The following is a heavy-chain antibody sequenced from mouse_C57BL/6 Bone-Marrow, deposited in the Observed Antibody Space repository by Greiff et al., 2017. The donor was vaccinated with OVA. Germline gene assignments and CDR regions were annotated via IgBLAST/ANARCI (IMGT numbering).Heavy chain of an antibody. Sequence: VQLQQSGAELVRPGASVKLSCTASGFNIKDYYMHWVKQRPGQGLEWIGRIDPEDGDTDYDSTFPGNATMTADTSSNTAYLQLSRLTSEDTAVYYCTLIYAHVWGTGTTVTVSS. V-gene: IGHV14-1*01. CDR2: IDPEDGDT. CDR3: TLIYAHV. J-gene: IGHJ1*03. D-gene: IGHD1-1*01. CDR1: GFNIKDYY.